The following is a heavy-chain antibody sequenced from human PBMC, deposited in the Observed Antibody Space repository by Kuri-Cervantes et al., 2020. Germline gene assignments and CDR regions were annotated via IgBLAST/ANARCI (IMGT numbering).Heavy chain of an antibody. J-gene: IGHJ6*03. D-gene: IGHD6-19*01. CDR2: IYHSGST. Sequence: LSCAVSGSSIISGYYWGWIRQPRGKGLEWIGSIYHSGSTYNNPSLKSRVTISVDTSKNHFTLKLSSVTAADTAVYYCARQAMAGTLNYYYMDVWGKGTTVTVSS. V-gene: IGHV4-38-2*01. CDR1: GSSIISGYY. CDR3: ARQAMAGTLNYYYMDV.